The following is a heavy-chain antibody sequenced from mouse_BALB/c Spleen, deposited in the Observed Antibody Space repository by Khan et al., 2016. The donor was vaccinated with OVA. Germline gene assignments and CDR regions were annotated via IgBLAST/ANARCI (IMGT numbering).Heavy chain of an antibody. CDR2: IYPGTGST. Sequence: VQLQQSGTELVRPGASVKLSCKTSGYIFTSYWIHWVKQRSGQGLEWIARIYPGTGSTYYNEKFKGKATLTADKSSSTAYMQLSSMKSEDSAVYLGARGKYGNYGGAMDYWVKEPQSPSPQ. V-gene: IGHV1S132*01. J-gene: IGHJ4*01. CDR1: GYIFTSYW. CDR3: ARGKYGNYGGAMDY. D-gene: IGHD2-10*02.